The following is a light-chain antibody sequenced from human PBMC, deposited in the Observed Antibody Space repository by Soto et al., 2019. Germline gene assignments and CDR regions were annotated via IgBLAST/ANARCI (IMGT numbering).Light chain of an antibody. J-gene: IGKJ1*01. CDR3: HLYGNPPWT. CDR2: GAS. CDR1: QSGFDIY. V-gene: IGKV3-20*01. Sequence: EIVLTQSPGTLSLSPGEKATLSCRASQSGFDIYLAWFQQKPGQAPRLLIYGASNRATGIPDRFSGSGSGTDFTLTISRLEPEDSAVYYCHLYGNPPWTVGQGTRVEIK.